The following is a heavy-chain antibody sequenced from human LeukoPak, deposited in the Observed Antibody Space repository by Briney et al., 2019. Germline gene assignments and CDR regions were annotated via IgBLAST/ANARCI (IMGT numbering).Heavy chain of an antibody. J-gene: IGHJ6*02. CDR2: IYDSGST. CDR1: GVSISSYY. D-gene: IGHD1-1*01. V-gene: IGHV4-59*01. Sequence: SGTLSLTCAVSGVSISSYYWSWIRQPPGKGLEWIGYIYDSGSTNYNPSLKSRVTISVDTSKNQFSLKLSSVTAADTAVYYCARVGGTNYYYYGMDVWGQGTTVTVSS. CDR3: ARVGGTNYYYYGMDV.